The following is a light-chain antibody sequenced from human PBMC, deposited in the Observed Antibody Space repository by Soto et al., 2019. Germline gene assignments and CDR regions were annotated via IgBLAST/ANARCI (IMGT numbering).Light chain of an antibody. J-gene: IGLJ1*01. V-gene: IGLV1-44*01. CDR3: AAWDDSLNGRYV. CDR2: SNN. CDR1: SSNIGSNT. Sequence: QSVLTQPPSASGTPGQRVTISCSGSSSNIGSNTVNWYQQLPGTATKLLIYSNNQRPSGVPDRFSGSKSGTSASLAISGLQSGDEADNYCAAWDDSLNGRYVFGTGTKLTVL.